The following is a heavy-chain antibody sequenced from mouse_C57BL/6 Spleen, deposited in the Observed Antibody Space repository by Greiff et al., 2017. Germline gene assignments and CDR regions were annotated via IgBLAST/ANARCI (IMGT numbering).Heavy chain of an antibody. Sequence: QVQLQQSGAELVKPGASVELSCKASGYTFTSYWMQWVKQRPGQGLEWIGEIDPSDSYTNYNQKFKGKATLTVDTSSSTAYMQLSSLTSEDSAVYYCARDYSNYFDYWGQGTTLTVSS. V-gene: IGHV1-50*01. CDR1: GYTFTSYW. CDR3: ARDYSNYFDY. D-gene: IGHD2-5*01. CDR2: IDPSDSYT. J-gene: IGHJ2*01.